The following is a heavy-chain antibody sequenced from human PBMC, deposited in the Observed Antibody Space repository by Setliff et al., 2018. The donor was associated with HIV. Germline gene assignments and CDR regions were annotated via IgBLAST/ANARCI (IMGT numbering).Heavy chain of an antibody. D-gene: IGHD3-3*01. V-gene: IGHV3-23*01. CDR2: INGDGDST. CDR1: GFAFKHYA. Sequence: GGSLRLSCTASGFAFKHYAMTWVRQAPGKGLEWVSGINGDGDSTYYADSVKGRFTVSRDNSKDTLTLQMNDLRAEDTGLYYCAKDYTTTFWEYNWFDLWGQGTLVTVSS. CDR3: AKDYTTTFWEYNWFDL. J-gene: IGHJ5*02.